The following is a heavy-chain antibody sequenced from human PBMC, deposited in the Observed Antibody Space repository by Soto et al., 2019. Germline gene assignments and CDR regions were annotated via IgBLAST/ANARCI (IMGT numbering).Heavy chain of an antibody. CDR1: GFTVSSNY. CDR3: ARGRFHPDAFDI. CDR2: IYSGGST. V-gene: IGHV3-66*01. D-gene: IGHD3-16*01. J-gene: IGHJ3*02. Sequence: EVQLVESGGGLVQPGGSLRLSCAASGFTVSSNYMSWVRQDPGQGLEWVSVIYSGGSTYYADSVKGRFTISRDNSKNTLYLQMNSLRAEDTAVYYCARGRFHPDAFDIWGQGTMVTVSS.